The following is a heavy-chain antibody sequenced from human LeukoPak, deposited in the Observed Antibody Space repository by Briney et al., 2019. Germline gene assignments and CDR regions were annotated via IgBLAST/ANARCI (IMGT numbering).Heavy chain of an antibody. CDR1: GFTFSSYG. V-gene: IGHV3-30*02. CDR3: AKPHFDD. J-gene: IGHJ4*02. CDR2: IRYDGSNK. Sequence: GGSLRLSCAASGFTFSSYGMHWVRQAPGKGLEWVAFIRYDGSNKYYADSVKGRFTISTDNSKNTLFLHMNSLRAEDTAVYYCAKPHFDDWGQGTLVTVSS.